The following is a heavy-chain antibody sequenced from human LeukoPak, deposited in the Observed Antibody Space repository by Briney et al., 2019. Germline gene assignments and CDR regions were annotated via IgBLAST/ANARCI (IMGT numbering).Heavy chain of an antibody. Sequence: GGSLRLSCAASGVTFSDCGMHWVRQAPGKGLEWVAFIRNDGSNDYYPDSVKGRFTISRDNSRTTLYLQMHSLRIEDTAVYYCVKGGSSSHNWFDPWGQGILVTVSS. V-gene: IGHV3-30*02. J-gene: IGHJ5*02. CDR3: VKGGSSSHNWFDP. D-gene: IGHD6-13*01. CDR1: GVTFSDCG. CDR2: IRNDGSND.